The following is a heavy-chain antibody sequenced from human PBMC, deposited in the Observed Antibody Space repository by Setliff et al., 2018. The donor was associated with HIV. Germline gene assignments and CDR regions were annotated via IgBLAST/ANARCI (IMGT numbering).Heavy chain of an antibody. D-gene: IGHD1-1*01. CDR2: IRSKGYGSAT. J-gene: IGHJ4*02. CDR1: GFTFSGSA. CDR3: TRHSTDLWSLLDY. Sequence: GESLTISCAASGFTFSGSAMHWVRQASGKGLEWVGRIRSKGYGSATAYAASVKGRFTISRDDSKNTAYLQMDSLKTEDTAVYYCTRHSTDLWSLLDYWGQGTLVTVS. V-gene: IGHV3-73*01.